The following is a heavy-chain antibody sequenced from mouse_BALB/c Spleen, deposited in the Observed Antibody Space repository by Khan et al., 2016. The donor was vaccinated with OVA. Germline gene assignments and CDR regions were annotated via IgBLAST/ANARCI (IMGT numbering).Heavy chain of an antibody. CDR2: ISYSGDT. CDR3: ARYRYDGYFDF. Sequence: VQLQESGPGLVKPSQSLSLTCTVTGYSITSDYAWNWIRQFPGNKLEWMGYISYSGDTSYNPSLKSRISITRDTSKNQFFLQLNSVTTEDTATYYCARYRYDGYFDFWGQGTTLTVSS. J-gene: IGHJ2*01. V-gene: IGHV3-2*02. D-gene: IGHD2-14*01. CDR1: GYSITSDYA.